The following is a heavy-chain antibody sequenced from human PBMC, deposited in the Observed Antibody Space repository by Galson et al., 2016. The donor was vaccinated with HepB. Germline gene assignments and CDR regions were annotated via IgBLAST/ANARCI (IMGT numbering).Heavy chain of an antibody. D-gene: IGHD5-24*01. J-gene: IGHJ4*02. V-gene: IGHV3-66*01. CDR2: IYSGGST. CDR3: ARDPVDGIPDYFDH. CDR1: GFSFSNFA. Sequence: SLRLSCAASGFSFSNFAMRWVRQAPGKGLEWVSLIYSGGSTYYADSVKGRFTISRDNSKNTLYLQMNSLRPEDTAIYFCARDPVDGIPDYFDHWGQGTRVTVSS.